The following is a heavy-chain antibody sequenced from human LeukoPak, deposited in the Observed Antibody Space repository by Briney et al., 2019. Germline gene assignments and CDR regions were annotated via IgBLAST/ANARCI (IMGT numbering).Heavy chain of an antibody. D-gene: IGHD2-2*01. CDR2: MFRSGTT. CDR1: GGSISSSYYS. Sequence: SETLSLTCTVSGGSISSSYYSWRWIRQPAGKGLEWIGHMFRSGTTKYNASLKSRVPISVDMSKNQFSLKLNSVTAADTAVDYCAREVFEGVMYRPPQGGRYCRSLSCPDPVYYCNYYMNVWGKGTTVTISS. J-gene: IGHJ6*03. CDR3: AREVFEGVMYRPPQGGRYCRSLSCPDPVYYCNYYMNV. V-gene: IGHV4-61*09.